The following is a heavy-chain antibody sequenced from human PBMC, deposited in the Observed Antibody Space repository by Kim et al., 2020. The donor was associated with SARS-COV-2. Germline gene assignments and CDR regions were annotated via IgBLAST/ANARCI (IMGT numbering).Heavy chain of an antibody. CDR1: GGSMNNFY. CDR2: FYNIGST. CDR3: ARGRHYDNVWGRSYGLDV. D-gene: IGHD3-16*01. J-gene: IGHJ6*02. V-gene: IGHV4-59*13. Sequence: SETLSLTCTVSGGSMNNFYWNWIRQSPEKGLEWIGYFYNIGSTNYKSSLRSRVTMSVDTSRNQFSLTLSSVTAADTAVYYCARGRHYDNVWGRSYGLDVWGQGTTVTVSS.